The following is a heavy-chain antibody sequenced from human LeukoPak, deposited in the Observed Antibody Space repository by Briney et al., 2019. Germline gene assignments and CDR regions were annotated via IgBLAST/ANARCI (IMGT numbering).Heavy chain of an antibody. Sequence: PSETLSLTCTVSGGSISGYYWSWIRQPAGKGLEWIGRIYASGSTNYNPSLKSRVTMSVDTSKNQFSLKLSSVTAADTAVYYCARGPYSSSSEWFDPWGQGTLVTVSS. CDR3: ARGPYSSSSEWFDP. J-gene: IGHJ5*02. D-gene: IGHD6-6*01. CDR2: IYASGST. V-gene: IGHV4-4*07. CDR1: GGSISGYY.